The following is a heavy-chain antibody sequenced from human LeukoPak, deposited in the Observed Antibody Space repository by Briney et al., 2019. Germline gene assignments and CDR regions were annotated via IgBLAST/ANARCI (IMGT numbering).Heavy chain of an antibody. D-gene: IGHD3-10*01. V-gene: IGHV4-39*07. Sequence: SETLSLTCTVSVGSISSSSYYWGWIRQPPGKGLEWIGSIYYSGSTYYNPSLKSRVTISVDTSKNQFSLKLSSVNAGDTAVYYCAKFPSYFTMVRGVISAIDYWGQGTLVTVSS. CDR3: AKFPSYFTMVRGVISAIDY. CDR1: VGSISSSSYY. CDR2: IYYSGST. J-gene: IGHJ4*02.